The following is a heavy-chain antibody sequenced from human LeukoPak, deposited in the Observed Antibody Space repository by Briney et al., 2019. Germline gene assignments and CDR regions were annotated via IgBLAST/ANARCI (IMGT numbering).Heavy chain of an antibody. D-gene: IGHD3-10*01. CDR3: ARGGSGSSSLSYPGTLYY. CDR1: GGTFSSYA. CDR2: IIPIFGTA. Sequence: GASVKVSCKASGGTFSSYAISWVRQAPGQGLEWMGGIIPIFGTANHAQKFQGRVTITADESTSTAYMELSSLRSEDTAVYYCARGGSGSSSLSYPGTLYYWGQGTLVTVSS. V-gene: IGHV1-69*13. J-gene: IGHJ4*02.